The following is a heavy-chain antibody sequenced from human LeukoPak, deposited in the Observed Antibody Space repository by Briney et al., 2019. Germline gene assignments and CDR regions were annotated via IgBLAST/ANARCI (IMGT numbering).Heavy chain of an antibody. D-gene: IGHD3-22*01. Sequence: GGSLRLSCAGSGFTFSRFWLSWVRQSPGKGLEWVANIKQDGSERYYVDSVKGRFSISRDNAKSSLYLEMKTLRVEDTAVYYCARIEPDNSGWLYWGQGTLVTVSS. CDR3: ARIEPDNSGWLY. CDR1: GFTFSRFW. CDR2: IKQDGSER. V-gene: IGHV3-7*01. J-gene: IGHJ4*02.